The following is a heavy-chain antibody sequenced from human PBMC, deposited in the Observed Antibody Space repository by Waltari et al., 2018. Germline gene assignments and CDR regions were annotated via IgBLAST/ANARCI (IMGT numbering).Heavy chain of an antibody. J-gene: IGHJ6*02. Sequence: QVQLQQWGAGLLKPSETLSLTCALSGGSFSGYFWNWIRQAPGQGLEWIAEIDHSGSTNYNPSLKSRVTISLDMSKNLFSLNLSSVTAADTAVFFCARGASVVTPWRRIMDVWGQGTTVTVSS. CDR1: GGSFSGYF. D-gene: IGHD2-21*02. CDR3: ARGASVVTPWRRIMDV. V-gene: IGHV4-34*01. CDR2: IDHSGST.